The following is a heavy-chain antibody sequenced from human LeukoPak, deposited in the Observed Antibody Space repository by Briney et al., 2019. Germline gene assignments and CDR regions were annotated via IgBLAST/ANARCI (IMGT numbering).Heavy chain of an antibody. D-gene: IGHD3-3*02. CDR2: INHSGST. CDR1: GGSFSGYY. Sequence: SETLSLTCAVYGGSFSGYYWSWIRQPPGKGLEWIGEINHSGSTNYNPSLKSRVTISVDTSKNQFSLKLSSVTAADTAVYYCARRRTPIRAYYYYGMDVWGQGTTVTVSS. V-gene: IGHV4-34*01. CDR3: ARRRTPIRAYYYYGMDV. J-gene: IGHJ6*02.